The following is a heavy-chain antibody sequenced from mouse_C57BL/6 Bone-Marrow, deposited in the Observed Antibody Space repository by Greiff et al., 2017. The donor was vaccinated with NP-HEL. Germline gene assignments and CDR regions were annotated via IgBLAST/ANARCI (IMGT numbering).Heavy chain of an antibody. Sequence: DVKLVESGGDLVKPGGSLKLSCAASGFTFSSYGMSWVRQTPDKRLEWVATISSGGSYTYYPDSVKGRFTISRDNAKNNLYLQMSSLKSEDTAMYYCARRYYSNTAWFAYWGQGTLVTVSA. CDR2: ISSGGSYT. J-gene: IGHJ3*01. CDR1: GFTFSSYG. D-gene: IGHD2-5*01. CDR3: ARRYYSNTAWFAY. V-gene: IGHV5-6*02.